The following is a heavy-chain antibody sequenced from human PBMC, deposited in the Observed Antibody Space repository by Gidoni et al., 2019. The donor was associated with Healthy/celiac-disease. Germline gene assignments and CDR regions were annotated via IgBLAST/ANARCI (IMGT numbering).Heavy chain of an antibody. CDR2: ISSSGITI. V-gene: IGHV3-48*03. CDR3: ARAQQLVPASFDY. CDR1: GFTFSIYE. J-gene: IGHJ4*02. Sequence: EVQLVESGGGVVQRGGSLRLSCAASGFTFSIYEMNWVRQAPGTGLGWVSYISSSGITIYYADSVKGRFTISSDNAKNSLYLQMNTLRAEDTAVYYCARAQQLVPASFDYWGQGTLVTVSS. D-gene: IGHD6-6*01.